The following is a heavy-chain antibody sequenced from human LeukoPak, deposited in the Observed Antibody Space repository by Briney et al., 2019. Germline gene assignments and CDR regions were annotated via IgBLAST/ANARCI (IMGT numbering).Heavy chain of an antibody. J-gene: IGHJ4*02. D-gene: IGHD6-13*01. CDR1: GYTFTSYG. V-gene: IGHV1-18*01. Sequence: VAAVTVSCKASGYTFTSYGLSWVRQAPGQGLEGIGRISAYNGNTHYAQKLQGRVTITTDKSTKTAYMDASRLRSDDTDGYYCATDSSSWHHWGQGTLVTVSS. CDR3: ATDSSSWHH. CDR2: ISAYNGNT.